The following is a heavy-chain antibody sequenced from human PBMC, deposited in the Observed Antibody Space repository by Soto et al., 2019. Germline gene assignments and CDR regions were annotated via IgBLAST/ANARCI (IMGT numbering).Heavy chain of an antibody. J-gene: IGHJ4*02. V-gene: IGHV4-39*01. CDR2: IYYSGST. D-gene: IGHD1-26*01. CDR1: GGSISSSSYY. Sequence: SETLSLTCTVSGGSISSSSYYWGWIRQPPGKGLEWIGSIYYSGSTYYNPSLKSRVTISVDTSKNQFSLKLSSVTAADTAVYYCARPFGTGIVEADSFDYWGQGTLVPVSS. CDR3: ARPFGTGIVEADSFDY.